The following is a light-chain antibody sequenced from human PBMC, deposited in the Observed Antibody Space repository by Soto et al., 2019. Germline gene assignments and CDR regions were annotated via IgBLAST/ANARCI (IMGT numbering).Light chain of an antibody. Sequence: DIVMTHAPDSLSFSLGERATRNCKSSQSVLYSSNNKNYLAWYQQKPGQPPKLLIYWASTRESGVPDRFSGSGSGTDFTLTISSLQAEDVAVYYCQQYYSTPPWTFGQGTKVDIK. J-gene: IGKJ1*01. CDR1: QSVLYSSNNKNY. CDR3: QQYYSTPPWT. CDR2: WAS. V-gene: IGKV4-1*01.